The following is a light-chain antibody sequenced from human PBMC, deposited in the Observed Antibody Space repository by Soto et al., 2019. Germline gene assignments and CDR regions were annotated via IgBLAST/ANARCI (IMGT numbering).Light chain of an antibody. Sequence: QSVLTQPPSVSGAPGQRVTISCTGSSSNIGGGYDVHWYQQLPGTAPKLLIYGNSNRPSGVPDRFSGSKSGTSASLAISGLRAEDEADYYCQSYDSSLSGGMFGGGTKMTVL. CDR3: QSYDSSLSGGM. V-gene: IGLV1-40*01. J-gene: IGLJ3*02. CDR1: SSNIGGGYD. CDR2: GNS.